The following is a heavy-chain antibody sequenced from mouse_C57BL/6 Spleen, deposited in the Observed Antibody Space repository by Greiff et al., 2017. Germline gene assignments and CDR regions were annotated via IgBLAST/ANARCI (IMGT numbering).Heavy chain of an antibody. Sequence: EVNLVESGGDLVKPGGSLKLSCAASGFTFSSYGMSWVRQTPDKRLEWVATISSGGSYTYYPDSVKGRFTISRDTAKNTLYLQMSSLKSEDTAMYYCARECTTVVADYWGQGTTLTVSS. V-gene: IGHV5-6*01. D-gene: IGHD1-1*01. CDR3: ARECTTVVADY. CDR2: ISSGGSYT. J-gene: IGHJ2*01. CDR1: GFTFSSYG.